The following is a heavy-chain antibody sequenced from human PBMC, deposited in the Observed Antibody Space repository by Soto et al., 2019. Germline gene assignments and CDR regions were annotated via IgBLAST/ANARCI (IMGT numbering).Heavy chain of an antibody. CDR3: ARGLSESIAVAGTQTLFDP. D-gene: IGHD6-19*01. CDR2: INSDGSST. J-gene: IGHJ5*02. Sequence: PGGSLRLSCAASGFTFSSYWMHWVRQAPGKGLLWVSRINSDGSSTSYADSVKGRFTISRDNAKNTLYLQMNSLRAEDTAVYYCARGLSESIAVAGTQTLFDPWGQGTLVTVSS. CDR1: GFTFSSYW. V-gene: IGHV3-74*01.